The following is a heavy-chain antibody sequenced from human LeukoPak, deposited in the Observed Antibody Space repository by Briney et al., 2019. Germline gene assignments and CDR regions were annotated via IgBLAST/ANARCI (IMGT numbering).Heavy chain of an antibody. CDR2: IYYSGST. J-gene: IGHJ4*02. D-gene: IGHD3-16*01. CDR3: ARLKGGYFDY. CDR1: GGSISSYY. Sequence: SETLSLTCTVSGGSISSYYWSWIRQPPGKGLEWIGYIYYSGSTNYNPSLKSRATISVDTSKNQFSLKLSSVTAADTAVYYCARLKGGYFDYWGQGTLVTVSS. V-gene: IGHV4-59*08.